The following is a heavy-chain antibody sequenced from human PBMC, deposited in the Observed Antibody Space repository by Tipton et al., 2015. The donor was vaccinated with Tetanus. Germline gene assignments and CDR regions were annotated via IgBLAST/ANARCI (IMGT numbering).Heavy chain of an antibody. V-gene: IGHV3-30*14. CDR3: ARDYPDFDY. D-gene: IGHD3-16*02. Sequence: SLRLSCAASGLTFSNYLMHWVRQAPGKGLEWVAVLSSDRSIKNYAEPVKGRFTISRDNSKNTLYLQMSNLRAEDTAVYYCARDYPDFDYWGQGTLVTVSS. J-gene: IGHJ4*02. CDR1: GLTFSNYL. CDR2: LSSDRSIK.